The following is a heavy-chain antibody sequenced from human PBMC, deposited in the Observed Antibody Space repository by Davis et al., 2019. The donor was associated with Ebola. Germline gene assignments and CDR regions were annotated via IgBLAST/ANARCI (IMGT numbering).Heavy chain of an antibody. CDR3: ARDGPYYYGMDI. CDR1: GESITNTDYY. V-gene: IGHV4-30-4*01. CDR2: TDFSGYT. J-gene: IGHJ6*02. Sequence: SETLSLTCSVSGESITNTDYYWTWIRQTPGKGLEWIGYTDFSGYTHYKPSLGSRFSISIDTSKNQFSLRVNSVTGADTAVYYCARDGPYYYGMDIWGQGTPVSVSS.